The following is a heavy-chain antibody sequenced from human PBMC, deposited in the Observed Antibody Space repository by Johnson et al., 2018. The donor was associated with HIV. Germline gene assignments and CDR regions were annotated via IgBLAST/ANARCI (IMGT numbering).Heavy chain of an antibody. CDR2: ISYDGSNK. Sequence: QVQLVESGGGVVQPGRSLRLSCAASGFTFSSYAMHWVRQAPGKGLEWVAVISYDGSNKYYADSVKGRFTISRDNSKNTLYLQMNSLRAEDTAVYYCARETSGGNSGAFDIVGQGKMVTVSS. CDR1: GFTFSSYA. D-gene: IGHD4-23*01. CDR3: ARETSGGNSGAFDI. V-gene: IGHV3-30*04. J-gene: IGHJ3*02.